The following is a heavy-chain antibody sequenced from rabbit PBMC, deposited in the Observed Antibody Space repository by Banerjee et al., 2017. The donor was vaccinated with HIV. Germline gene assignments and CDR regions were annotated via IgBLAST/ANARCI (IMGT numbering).Heavy chain of an antibody. J-gene: IGHJ4*01. D-gene: IGHD6-1*01. Sequence: INTISGDTVYANWVNGRFTISSSTSLNSVDLKMTSLTAADTATYFCARAPYAYYTGDAYASFNLWGQGTLVTVS. CDR3: ARAPYAYYTGDAYASFNL. V-gene: IGHV1S43*01. CDR2: INTISGDT.